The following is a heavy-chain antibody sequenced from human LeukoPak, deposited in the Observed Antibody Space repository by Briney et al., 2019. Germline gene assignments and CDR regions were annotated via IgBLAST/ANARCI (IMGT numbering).Heavy chain of an antibody. V-gene: IGHV3-72*01. J-gene: IGHJ4*02. Sequence: PGGSLRLSCAASGFTFSDHDMDWVRQAPGKGLEWLGRIRNKANSYSTECAASVKGRFTISRDDSKNSLYLQMNSLRTEDTAVYYCTRLVGANFWGQGTLVTVSS. CDR1: GFTFSDHD. CDR3: TRLVGANF. CDR2: IRNKANSYST. D-gene: IGHD1-26*01.